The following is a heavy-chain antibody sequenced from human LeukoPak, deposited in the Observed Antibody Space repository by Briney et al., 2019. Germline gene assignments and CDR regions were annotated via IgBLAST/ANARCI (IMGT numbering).Heavy chain of an antibody. J-gene: IGHJ4*02. V-gene: IGHV4-59*01. CDR1: GASIGSFY. CDR3: ARGGPRTGDYNFDY. D-gene: IGHD4-17*01. Sequence: SETLSLTCSVSGASIGSFYWSWIRQTPGKGLEWIGYVYDGGKTYYNPSLKGRVTISVDTSNNQFSLKLRSVTAADTAVYYCARGGPRTGDYNFDYWGQGTLVSVSS. CDR2: VYDGGKT.